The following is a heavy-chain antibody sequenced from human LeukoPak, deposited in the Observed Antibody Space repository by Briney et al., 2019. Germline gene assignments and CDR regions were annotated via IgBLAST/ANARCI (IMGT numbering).Heavy chain of an antibody. D-gene: IGHD6-19*01. V-gene: IGHV4-59*08. J-gene: IGHJ4*01. CDR2: IYYSGST. Sequence: SETLSLTCTVSGGSISSYYWSWRRQPPGKGLEWIGNIYYSGSTNYNPSLKSRVTISVDTSKNQFSLKLSSVTAADTAVYYCARTTIAVAMDYWGQGTLVTAS. CDR1: GGSISSYY. CDR3: ARTTIAVAMDY.